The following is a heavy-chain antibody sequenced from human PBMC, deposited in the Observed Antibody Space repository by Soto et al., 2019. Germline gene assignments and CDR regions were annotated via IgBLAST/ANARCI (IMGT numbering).Heavy chain of an antibody. V-gene: IGHV4-4*08. CDR1: GGSINNAF. CDR3: ARGNNWILF. D-gene: IGHD1-20*01. J-gene: IGHJ4*02. CDR2: IYSTGYA. Sequence: SETLSLTCLVSGGSINNAFWNWIRHTPGKGLQWVGYIYSTGYAAYNPSLEARATISMDKSRNQVSLRLTSVTAEDTATYYCARGNNWILFWGQGTPVTVSS.